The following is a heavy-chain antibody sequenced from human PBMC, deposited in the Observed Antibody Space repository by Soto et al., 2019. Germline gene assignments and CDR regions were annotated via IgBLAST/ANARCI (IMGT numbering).Heavy chain of an antibody. V-gene: IGHV4-39*01. CDR1: GGSISSSTYY. D-gene: IGHD6-13*01. CDR3: ARHSPRSSSSWSPF. CDR2: IYYRGRT. J-gene: IGHJ3*01. Sequence: QLQLQESGPGLVKPSETLSLTCPVSGGSISSSTYYWGWIRQPPRKGLEWIVSIYYRGRTHYNPSRESRLTISVDTSKNQSSLRLSSVTAADTAVYYCARHSPRSSSSWSPFWGQGTMVTVSS.